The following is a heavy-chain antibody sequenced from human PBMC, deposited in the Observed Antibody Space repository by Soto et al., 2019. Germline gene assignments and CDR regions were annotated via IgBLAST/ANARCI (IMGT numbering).Heavy chain of an antibody. Sequence: QVQLVESGGGVVQPGRSLRLSCAASGFTFSSYGMHWVRQAPGKGLEWVAVISYDGSNKYYADSVKGRFTISRDNSKNTLYLQMNSQRAEDTAVYYCAKIGIPDYYDISGYAYWGQGTLVTVSS. CDR1: GFTFSSYG. CDR2: ISYDGSNK. J-gene: IGHJ4*02. D-gene: IGHD3-22*01. CDR3: AKIGIPDYYDISGYAY. V-gene: IGHV3-30*18.